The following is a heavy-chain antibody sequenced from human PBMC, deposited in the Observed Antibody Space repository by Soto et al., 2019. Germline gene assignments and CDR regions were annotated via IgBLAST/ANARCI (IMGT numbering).Heavy chain of an antibody. CDR2: MKHTGNT. CDR3: ARAMHGGFTNDFDP. CDR1: AGSTSSYH. Sequence: SETLSLTCTVYAGSTSSYHWSWIRQFPGKGLEWICKMKHTGNTNYNPSLTSRVTISLATSKNQVSPQLTSVTAADTAVYYCARAMHGGFTNDFDPWGQGAMVTVSS. D-gene: IGHD2-15*01. J-gene: IGHJ3*01. V-gene: IGHV4-34*01.